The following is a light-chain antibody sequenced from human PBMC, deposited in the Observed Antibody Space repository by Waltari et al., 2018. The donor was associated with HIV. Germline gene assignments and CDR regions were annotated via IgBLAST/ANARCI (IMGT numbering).Light chain of an antibody. CDR3: QSADSTTWV. J-gene: IGLJ3*02. CDR1: ALAKQY. V-gene: IGLV3-25*03. CDR2: KDT. Sequence: SYELIQPPSVSVSPGQTARITCSGNALAKQYAYWYQQKPGQAPILVIYKDTERPSGIPERFSGSSSGTTVTLTISGVQAEDEADYYCQSADSTTWVFGGGTKLTVL.